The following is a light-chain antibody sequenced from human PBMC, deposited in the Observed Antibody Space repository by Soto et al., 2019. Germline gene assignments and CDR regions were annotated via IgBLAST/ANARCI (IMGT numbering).Light chain of an antibody. CDR1: QRVNTC. Sequence: EIHMTHSPSPLSASVLDRVIITFLASQRVNTCLAWYQQKPGKAPTLLIYDASSLQSGVPSRFSGSGSGTEFTLTISSLQPDDFATYSCQQTYRIPLTFGGGTKVDIK. V-gene: IGKV1-5*01. J-gene: IGKJ4*01. CDR3: QQTYRIPLT. CDR2: DAS.